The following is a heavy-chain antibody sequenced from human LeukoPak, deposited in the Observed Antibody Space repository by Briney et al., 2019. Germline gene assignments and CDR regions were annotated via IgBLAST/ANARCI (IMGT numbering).Heavy chain of an antibody. CDR1: GFTFSSYG. V-gene: IGHV3-30*03. CDR3: ARGRQLMGAFDI. D-gene: IGHD5-18*01. CDR2: ISYDGSRK. J-gene: IGHJ3*02. Sequence: GGSLRLSCVVSGFTFSSYGMHWVRQAPGKGLGWVAVISYDGSRKYYAESVKGRFTISRDDSENTLYLQMNSLRVEDTAVYYCARGRQLMGAFDIWGQGTMVTVSS.